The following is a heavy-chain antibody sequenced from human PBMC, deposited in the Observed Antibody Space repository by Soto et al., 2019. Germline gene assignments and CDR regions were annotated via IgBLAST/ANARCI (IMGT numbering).Heavy chain of an antibody. CDR1: GGSISSSSYY. Sequence: SETLSLTCTVSGGSISSSSYYWGWILQPPGKGLEWIGSIYYSGSTYYNPSLKSRVTISVDTSKDQFSLKLSSVTAADTAVYYCARSDYYYYYMDVWGKGTTVTVSS. CDR2: IYYSGST. J-gene: IGHJ6*03. CDR3: ARSDYYYYYMDV. V-gene: IGHV4-39*01.